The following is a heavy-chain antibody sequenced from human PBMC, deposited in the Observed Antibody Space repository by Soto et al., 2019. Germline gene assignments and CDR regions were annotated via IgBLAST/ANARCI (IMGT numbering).Heavy chain of an antibody. Sequence: HPAGSLRLSCAASGFTFSSYAMHWVRQAPGKGLEWVAVISYDGSNKYYADSVKGRFTISRDNSKNTLYLQMNSLRAEDTAVYYCARDGAGTYYDFWSGYSGLYYYYCGMDVWGQGTTVTVSS. J-gene: IGHJ6*02. CDR3: ARDGAGTYYDFWSGYSGLYYYYCGMDV. D-gene: IGHD3-3*01. V-gene: IGHV3-30-3*01. CDR2: ISYDGSNK. CDR1: GFTFSSYA.